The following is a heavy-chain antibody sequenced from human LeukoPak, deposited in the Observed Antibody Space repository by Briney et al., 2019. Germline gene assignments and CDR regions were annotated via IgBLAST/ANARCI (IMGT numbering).Heavy chain of an antibody. D-gene: IGHD1-26*01. Sequence: PGGSLRLSCVASGFTFSSHWMHWVRRAPGKGLVWVSRVSSDGSSTRYADSVQGRFTISRDNAKNTLYLQLNSLRAGDTAEYYCARGGSPPEALGDAFDIWGQGTMVTVS. CDR1: GFTFSSHW. V-gene: IGHV3-74*01. J-gene: IGHJ3*02. CDR2: VSSDGSST. CDR3: ARGGSPPEALGDAFDI.